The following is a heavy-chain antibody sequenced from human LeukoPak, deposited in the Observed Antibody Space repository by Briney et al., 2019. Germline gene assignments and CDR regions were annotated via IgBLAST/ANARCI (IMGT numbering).Heavy chain of an antibody. D-gene: IGHD5-18*01. CDR2: IWYDGSTK. Sequence: AGSLRLSCAASGFIFSNYGMHWVRQAPGKGLEWGAVIWYDGSTKYYADSVKGRFTIPRDNSKNTLFLQMNSLRADDTAVYYCARTGYTYGYSAFDIWGQGTMVTVSP. V-gene: IGHV3-33*01. J-gene: IGHJ3*02. CDR1: GFIFSNYG. CDR3: ARTGYTYGYSAFDI.